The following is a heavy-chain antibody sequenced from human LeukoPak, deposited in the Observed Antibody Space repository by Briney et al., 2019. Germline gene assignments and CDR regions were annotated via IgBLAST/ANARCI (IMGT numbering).Heavy chain of an antibody. D-gene: IGHD3-10*01. Sequence: GGSLRLSCAGSGFTFDNYAMHWVRQAPGKGLEWVSGISWNSGSIGYADSVKGRFTISRDNAKNSLYLQMNSLRAEDTALYYCAKENLQTLYYGSGSFQHWGQGTLVTVSS. CDR3: AKENLQTLYYGSGSFQH. CDR2: ISWNSGSI. V-gene: IGHV3-9*01. J-gene: IGHJ1*01. CDR1: GFTFDNYA.